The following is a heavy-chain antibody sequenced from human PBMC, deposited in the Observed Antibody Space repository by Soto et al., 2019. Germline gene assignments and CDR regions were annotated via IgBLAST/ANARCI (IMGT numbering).Heavy chain of an antibody. J-gene: IGHJ5*02. CDR3: ARDQRIAAAGTGFDP. V-gene: IGHV4-31*03. Sequence: SETLSLTCTVSGGSISSGGYYWSWIRQHPGKGLEWIGHIYYSGSTYYNPSLKSRVTISVDTSKNQFPLKLSSVTAADTAVYYCARDQRIAAAGTGFDPWGQGTLVTVSS. CDR2: IYYSGST. D-gene: IGHD6-13*01. CDR1: GGSISSGGYY.